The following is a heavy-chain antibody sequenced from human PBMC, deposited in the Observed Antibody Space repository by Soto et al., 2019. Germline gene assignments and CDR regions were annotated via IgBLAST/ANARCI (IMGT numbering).Heavy chain of an antibody. Sequence: SETLSLTCTVSGDSIRSGNHYWGWIRQPRGKGLELIGYIYYSGSTYYIPSLKSRVTISVDTSKNQFSLKLNSVTAADTAVYYCARVDILTVYGGMDVWGQGTTVT. CDR3: ARVDILTVYGGMDV. CDR2: IYYSGST. D-gene: IGHD3-9*01. J-gene: IGHJ6*02. CDR1: GDSIRSGNHY. V-gene: IGHV4-30-4*01.